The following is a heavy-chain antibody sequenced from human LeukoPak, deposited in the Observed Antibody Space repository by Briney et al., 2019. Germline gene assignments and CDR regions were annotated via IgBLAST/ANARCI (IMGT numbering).Heavy chain of an antibody. CDR2: IYPGDSDT. Sequence: GESLKISCKGSGYSFTSYWIGWVRQMPGKGLEWMGIIYPGDSDTRYSPSFQGQVTISADKSISTAYLQWSSLKASDTAMYYCARQATGYSYGHLPFDYWGQGTLVTVSS. CDR1: GYSFTSYW. V-gene: IGHV5-51*01. CDR3: ARQATGYSYGHLPFDY. D-gene: IGHD5-18*01. J-gene: IGHJ4*02.